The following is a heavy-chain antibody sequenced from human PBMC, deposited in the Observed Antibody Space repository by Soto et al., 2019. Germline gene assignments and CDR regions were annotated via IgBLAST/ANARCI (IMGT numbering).Heavy chain of an antibody. Sequence: GGSLRLSCAASGFTFSSYALSWVRQAPGKGLEWVAVISGGGGNKYYADSVKGRFTISRDNSKNTLYLQMNSLRAEDTAVYYCASTLTVENYYYYYGMDVRGQGTTVTVSS. D-gene: IGHD4-17*01. J-gene: IGHJ6*02. CDR3: ASTLTVENYYYYYGMDV. CDR1: GFTFSSYA. CDR2: ISGGGGNK. V-gene: IGHV3-23*01.